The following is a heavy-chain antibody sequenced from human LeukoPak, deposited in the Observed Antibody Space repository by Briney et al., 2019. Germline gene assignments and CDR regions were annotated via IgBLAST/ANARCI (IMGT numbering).Heavy chain of an antibody. V-gene: IGHV3-30*02. CDR3: AKNAGSGSPYYDY. CDR2: IRNDASNT. CDR1: GFTSSSYG. J-gene: IGHJ4*02. D-gene: IGHD3-10*01. Sequence: GGSLRLSCAASGFTSSSYGMHWVRQAPGKGLDWVAYIRNDASNTYYADSVKGRFTVSRDNSKSTLYLQMNSLRAEDTAIYYCAKNAGSGSPYYDYWGQGTLVTVSS.